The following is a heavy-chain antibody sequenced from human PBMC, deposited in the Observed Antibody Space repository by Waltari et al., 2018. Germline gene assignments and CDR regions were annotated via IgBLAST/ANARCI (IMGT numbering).Heavy chain of an antibody. CDR2: SKAGNGNT. CDR1: GYTFTSYA. Sequence: QVQLVQSGAEVKKPGASVKVSCKASGYTFTSYAMHWARQAPGQRLEWMGWSKAGNGNTKKSQKFQGRVTITRDTSASTAYMELSSLSSEDTAVYYCARVLLRNFDYWGQGTRVTVSS. J-gene: IGHJ4*02. D-gene: IGHD2-15*01. CDR3: ARVLLRNFDY. V-gene: IGHV1-3*01.